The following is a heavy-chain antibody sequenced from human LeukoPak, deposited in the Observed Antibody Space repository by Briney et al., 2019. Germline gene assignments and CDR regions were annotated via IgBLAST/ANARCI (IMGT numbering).Heavy chain of an antibody. J-gene: IGHJ4*02. Sequence: ASVKVSCKASGYTFTGSYMHWVRQAPGQGLEWMGWINPNSGGTNYAQTFQGRVTMTRDTSISTAYMELSRLRSDDTAVYYCARGGRWLQVQIPGYWGQGTLVTVSS. CDR3: ARGGRWLQVQIPGY. V-gene: IGHV1-2*02. D-gene: IGHD5-24*01. CDR2: INPNSGGT. CDR1: GYTFTGSY.